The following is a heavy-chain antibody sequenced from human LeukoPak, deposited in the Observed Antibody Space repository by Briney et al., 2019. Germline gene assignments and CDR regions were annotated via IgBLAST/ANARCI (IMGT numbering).Heavy chain of an antibody. CDR2: IIPNSGGS. J-gene: IGHJ4*02. CDR1: GYTFTGYF. Sequence: GASVKVSCKASGYTFTGYFMHWVRQAPGQGLEWMGRIIPNSGGSNFAQNFRGRVTMTRDTSISTTYMELSSLRSDDTAVYYCARGSYSGYDIDYWGQGTLVTVSS. D-gene: IGHD5-12*01. CDR3: ARGSYSGYDIDY. V-gene: IGHV1-2*06.